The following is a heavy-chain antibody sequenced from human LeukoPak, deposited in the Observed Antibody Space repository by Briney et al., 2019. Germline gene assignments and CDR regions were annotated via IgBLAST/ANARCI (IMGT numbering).Heavy chain of an antibody. D-gene: IGHD2-2*01. Sequence: GGSLRLSCAASGFTFSSYAMHWVRQAPGKGLEWVAVISYDGSNKYYADSVKGRFTISRDNSKNTLYLQMNSLRAEDTAVYYCARVYEKRYCSSTSCYHDAFDIWGHGTMVTVSS. J-gene: IGHJ3*02. CDR2: ISYDGSNK. CDR1: GFTFSSYA. V-gene: IGHV3-30-3*01. CDR3: ARVYEKRYCSSTSCYHDAFDI.